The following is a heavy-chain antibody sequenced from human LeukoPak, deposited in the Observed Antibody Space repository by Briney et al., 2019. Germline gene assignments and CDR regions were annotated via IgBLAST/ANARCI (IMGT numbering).Heavy chain of an antibody. D-gene: IGHD5-18*01. V-gene: IGHV3-30*02. Sequence: GGSLRLSCAASGFNFNNYDMHWVRQAPGKGLEWVAFIRYDGSNKYYADSVKGRFTISRDNSKNTLYLQMNSLRAEDTAVYYCARGTGYTYAFTGRERTKSRLDYWGQGTLVTVSS. CDR2: IRYDGSNK. CDR3: ARGTGYTYAFTGRERTKSRLDY. CDR1: GFNFNNYD. J-gene: IGHJ4*02.